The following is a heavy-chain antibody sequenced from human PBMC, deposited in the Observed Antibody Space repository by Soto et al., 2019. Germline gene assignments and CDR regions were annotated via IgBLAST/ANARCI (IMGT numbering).Heavy chain of an antibody. CDR1: GGSVSSGSYF. CDR3: AREGRVATFDY. CDR2: IYNSGNT. D-gene: IGHD5-12*01. Sequence: QVQLQESGPGLVKPSETLSLTCNVSGGSVSSGSYFWSWIRQPPGKGLEWIGYIYNSGNTKYNPSLKSRVTISADTSKNQFSLKLSSLTAADTAVYYCAREGRVATFDYWGQGSLVTVSS. J-gene: IGHJ4*02. V-gene: IGHV4-61*01.